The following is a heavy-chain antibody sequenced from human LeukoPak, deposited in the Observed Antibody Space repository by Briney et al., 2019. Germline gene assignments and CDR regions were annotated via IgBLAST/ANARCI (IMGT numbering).Heavy chain of an antibody. D-gene: IGHD3-10*01. CDR3: ARDEWGYGSGSFDY. V-gene: IGHV3-33*01. J-gene: IGHJ4*02. CDR2: IWYDGSNK. Sequence: PGGSLRLSCAASGFTFSSHGMHWVRQAPGKGLEWVAVIWYDGSNKYYADSVKGRFTISRDNSKNTLYLQVNSLRVEDTAVYYCARDEWGYGSGSFDYWGQGTLVTVSS. CDR1: GFTFSSHG.